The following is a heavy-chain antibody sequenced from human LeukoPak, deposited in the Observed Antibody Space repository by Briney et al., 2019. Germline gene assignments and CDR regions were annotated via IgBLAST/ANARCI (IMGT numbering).Heavy chain of an antibody. Sequence: SETLSLTCAVYGGSFSGYYWSWIRQPPGKGLEWVGEINHSGSTNYNPSLKSRVTISVDTSKNQFSLKLSSVTAADTAVYYCARSIVVVVAATRVVRYYFDYWGQGTQVTVSS. CDR1: GGSFSGYY. J-gene: IGHJ4*02. V-gene: IGHV4-34*01. CDR3: ARSIVVVVAATRVVRYYFDY. CDR2: INHSGST. D-gene: IGHD2-15*01.